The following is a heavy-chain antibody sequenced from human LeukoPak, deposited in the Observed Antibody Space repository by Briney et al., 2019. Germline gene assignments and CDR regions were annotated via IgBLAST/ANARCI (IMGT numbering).Heavy chain of an antibody. D-gene: IGHD3-3*01. CDR1: GFTFSDYY. J-gene: IGHJ4*02. CDR2: ISSSGSTI. CDR3: ARDHYDFWSGYYNVYFDY. Sequence: PGGSLRLSCAASGFTFSDYYMSWIRQAPGKGLEWVSYISSSGSTIYYADSVKGRFTISRDNARNSLYLQMNSLRAEDTAVYYCARDHYDFWSGYYNVYFDYWGQGTLVTVSS. V-gene: IGHV3-11*04.